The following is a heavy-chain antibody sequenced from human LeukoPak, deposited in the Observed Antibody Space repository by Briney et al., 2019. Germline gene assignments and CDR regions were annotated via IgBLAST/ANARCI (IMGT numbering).Heavy chain of an antibody. CDR2: IYYSGST. V-gene: IGHV4-39*07. Sequence: SETLSLTCTVSGGSISSSSYYWGWIRQPPGKGLEWIGSIYYSGSTYYNPSLKSRVTISVDTSKNQFSLKLSSVTAADTAVYYCARDRWSGSYYNAFDIWGQGTMVTVSS. CDR3: ARDRWSGSYYNAFDI. D-gene: IGHD1-26*01. CDR1: GGSISSSSYY. J-gene: IGHJ3*02.